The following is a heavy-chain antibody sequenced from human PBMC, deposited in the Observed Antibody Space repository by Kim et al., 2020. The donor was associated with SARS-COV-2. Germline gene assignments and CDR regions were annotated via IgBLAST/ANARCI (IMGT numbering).Heavy chain of an antibody. CDR1: GFTFSSYG. CDR3: AALGGGGS. J-gene: IGHJ4*02. V-gene: IGHV3-23*01. Sequence: GGSLRLSCAASGFTFSSYGMSWVRQAPGKGLEWVSSISGSGSATYYADSVRGRFTISRDNSRDTTYLQMISLRVEDTAIYHCAALGGGGSWGQGTLVTVS. CDR2: ISGSGSAT. D-gene: IGHD3-16*01.